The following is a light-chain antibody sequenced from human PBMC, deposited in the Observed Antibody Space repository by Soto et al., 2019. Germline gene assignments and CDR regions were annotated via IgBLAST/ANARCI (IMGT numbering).Light chain of an antibody. CDR2: RSS. J-gene: IGKJ1*01. V-gene: IGKV3-15*01. CDR1: QTIYSN. Sequence: IGMTQSPATLSVSPGERATLSCRASQTIYSNVAWYQQRPGQPPRLLIYRSSSRATVIPARFSGSGSGTDFTLTINCLQSEDVAVYYCQQYQNLWTFGQGTKVEIQ. CDR3: QQYQNLWT.